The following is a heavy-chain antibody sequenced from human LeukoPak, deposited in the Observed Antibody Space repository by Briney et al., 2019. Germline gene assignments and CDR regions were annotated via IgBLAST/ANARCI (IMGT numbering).Heavy chain of an antibody. CDR3: AKNPSYDSSGYYPDY. CDR2: IRYDGSNK. Sequence: GGSLRLSCAASGFTFSSYGMHWVRQAPGKGPEWVAFIRYDGSNKYYADSVKGRFTISRDNSKNTLYLQMDSLRAEDTAVYYCAKNPSYDSSGYYPDYWGQGTLVTVSS. CDR1: GFTFSSYG. V-gene: IGHV3-30*02. J-gene: IGHJ4*02. D-gene: IGHD3-22*01.